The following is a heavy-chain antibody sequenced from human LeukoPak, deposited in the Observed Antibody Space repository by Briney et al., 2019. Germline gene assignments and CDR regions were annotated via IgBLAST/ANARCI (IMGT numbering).Heavy chain of an antibody. Sequence: ASVKVSCKASGYTFTSYGISWVRQAPGQGLEWMGWISAYNGNTNYAQKLQGRVTMTTDTSTSTAYMELRSLRSDDTAVYYCARVHYDILTGYYGNWFDPWGQGTLVTVSS. CDR1: GYTFTSYG. CDR2: ISAYNGNT. CDR3: ARVHYDILTGYYGNWFDP. D-gene: IGHD3-9*01. J-gene: IGHJ5*02. V-gene: IGHV1-18*01.